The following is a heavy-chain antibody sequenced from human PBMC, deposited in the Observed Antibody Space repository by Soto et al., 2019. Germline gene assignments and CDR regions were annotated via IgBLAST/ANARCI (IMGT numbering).Heavy chain of an antibody. CDR3: AKGLPTYYDYIWGSYRDRVFDY. V-gene: IGHV3-NL1*01. CDR1: KSIFTGYG. Sequence: PGGSLRLSCAASKSIFTGYGMHWVRQTPGKGLEWVAVIRVSGTGTHYADSVKGRFTISRDNSKNTLYLQMNSLRAEDTAVYYCAKGLPTYYDYIWGSYRDRVFDYWGQGTLVTVSS. J-gene: IGHJ4*02. CDR2: IRVSGTGT. D-gene: IGHD3-16*02.